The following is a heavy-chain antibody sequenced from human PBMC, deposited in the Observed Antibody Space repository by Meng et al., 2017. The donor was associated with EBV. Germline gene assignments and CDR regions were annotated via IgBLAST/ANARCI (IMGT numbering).Heavy chain of an antibody. J-gene: IGHJ4*02. CDR2: LIPMSDAP. CDR3: ASESGRGFTPDY. Sequence: QVELVQFGAEVKEPGPPGEVLCKTPGGTFRSDAISWVRQAPGQGLEWMGGLIPMSDAPHYAQKFQGRVTITADESTSTHYMDLSGLRSEDTAVYYCASESGRGFTPDYWGQGTLVTVSS. CDR1: GGTFRSDA. D-gene: IGHD3-10*01. V-gene: IGHV1-69*01.